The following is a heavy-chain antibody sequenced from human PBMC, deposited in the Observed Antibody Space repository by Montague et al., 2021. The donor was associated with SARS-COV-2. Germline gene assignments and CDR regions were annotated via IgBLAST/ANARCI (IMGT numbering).Heavy chain of an antibody. Sequence: SETLSLTCTVSGGSISSYYWSWIRQPPGKGPEWIGYIYYGGSTNYNPSLKSRVTISVDTSMNQFSLKLSSVTAADTAVYYCARGSGWMGNAFDIWGQGTMVTVSS. CDR2: IYYGGST. D-gene: IGHD6-19*01. CDR3: ARGSGWMGNAFDI. CDR1: GGSISSYY. V-gene: IGHV4-59*01. J-gene: IGHJ3*02.